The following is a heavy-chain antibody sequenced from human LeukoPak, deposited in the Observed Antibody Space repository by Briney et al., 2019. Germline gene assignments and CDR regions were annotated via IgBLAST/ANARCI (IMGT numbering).Heavy chain of an antibody. J-gene: IGHJ5*02. CDR2: IFYSGST. Sequence: PSETLSLTCNVSGGSTSSGDFYWSWFRQSPGKGLEWIGHIFYSGSTNYSPSLASRVTISIDTSEKQFSLSLRSVTAADTAIYYCARSLGQLLGFDPWGPGTLVTVSS. D-gene: IGHD3-10*01. CDR3: ARSLGQLLGFDP. V-gene: IGHV4-30-4*08. CDR1: GGSTSSGDFY.